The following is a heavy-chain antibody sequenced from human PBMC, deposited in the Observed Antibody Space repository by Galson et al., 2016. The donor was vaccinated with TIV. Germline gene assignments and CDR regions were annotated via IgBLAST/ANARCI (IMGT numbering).Heavy chain of an antibody. CDR2: ISPNSGDT. Sequence: SVKVSCKASGYTFSAYYMHWVRQAPGQGLEWMGWISPNSGDTNYPQKFQGRVTMTRDTSITTAYMKLTTLTSDDTAVYYCARFVYGDYVDYWGQGTLVTVSS. CDR3: ARFVYGDYVDY. V-gene: IGHV1-2*02. D-gene: IGHD4-17*01. CDR1: GYTFSAYY. J-gene: IGHJ4*02.